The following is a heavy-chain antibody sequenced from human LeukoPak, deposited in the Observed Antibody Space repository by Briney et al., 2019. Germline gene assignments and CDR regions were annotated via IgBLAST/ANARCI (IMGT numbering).Heavy chain of an antibody. Sequence: GESLKISCKGSGYSFTSYWIGWVRQMPGKGLEWMGIIYPGDSDTRYSPSFQGQVTISADKSISTAYLQWSSLKASDTAMYYCATASSGWYGSPFNAFDYWGQGTLVTVSS. D-gene: IGHD6-19*01. J-gene: IGHJ4*02. CDR1: GYSFTSYW. V-gene: IGHV5-51*01. CDR3: ATASSGWYGSPFNAFDY. CDR2: IYPGDSDT.